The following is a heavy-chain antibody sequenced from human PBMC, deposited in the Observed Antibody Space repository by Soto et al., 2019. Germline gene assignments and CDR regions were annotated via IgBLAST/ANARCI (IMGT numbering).Heavy chain of an antibody. CDR1: GGSISSSSYY. J-gene: IGHJ3*02. Sequence: SETLSLTWTVSGGSISSSSYYWGWNRQPPGKGLECIWYIYYSRSTNYNPSLKSRVTISVDTSKNQFSLKLSSVTAADTAVYYCARTPRNSGLDAFDIWGQGTMVSVSS. V-gene: IGHV4-61*05. CDR3: ARTPRNSGLDAFDI. CDR2: IYYSRST. D-gene: IGHD6-19*01.